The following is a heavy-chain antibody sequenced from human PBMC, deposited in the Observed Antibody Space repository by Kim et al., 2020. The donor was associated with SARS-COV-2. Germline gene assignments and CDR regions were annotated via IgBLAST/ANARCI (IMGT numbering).Heavy chain of an antibody. CDR1: GGSISSSSYY. V-gene: IGHV4-39*01. CDR2: IYYSGST. J-gene: IGHJ6*02. Sequence: SETLSFTCTVSGGSISSSSYYWGWIRQPPGKGLEWIGSIYYSGSTYYNPSLKSRVTISVDTSKNQFSLKLSSVTAADTAVYYCARHQTGNYYYYYGMDVWGQGTTVTVSS. CDR3: ARHQTGNYYYYYGMDV.